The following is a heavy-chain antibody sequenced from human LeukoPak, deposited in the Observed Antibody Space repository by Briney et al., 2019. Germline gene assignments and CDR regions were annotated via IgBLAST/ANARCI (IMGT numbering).Heavy chain of an antibody. Sequence: PSGTLSLTCAASGASISGSDWWTWVRQPPGKGLEWIGEIYHSGSTNYSPSLKSRVTISVDKSKSHFSLKVTSVTAADTAVYYCARVVGNTNFDSWGQGALVTVSS. J-gene: IGHJ4*02. CDR2: IYHSGST. V-gene: IGHV4-4*02. CDR1: GASISGSDW. CDR3: ARVVGNTNFDS. D-gene: IGHD2-21*01.